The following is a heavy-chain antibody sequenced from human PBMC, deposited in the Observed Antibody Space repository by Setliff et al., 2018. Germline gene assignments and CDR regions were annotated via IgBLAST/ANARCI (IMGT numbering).Heavy chain of an antibody. Sequence: GGSLRLSCAASGFTLSTYDMHWVRQAPGKGLEWVAPIQSDGNKKHYLDSVKGRFTVSRDTSNNILYLQMNSLRAEDTALYYCPKSRYDDSESFQHWGQGTLVTVSS. CDR3: PKSRYDDSESFQH. D-gene: IGHD5-12*01. CDR1: GFTLSTYD. J-gene: IGHJ1*01. V-gene: IGHV3-30*02. CDR2: IQSDGNKK.